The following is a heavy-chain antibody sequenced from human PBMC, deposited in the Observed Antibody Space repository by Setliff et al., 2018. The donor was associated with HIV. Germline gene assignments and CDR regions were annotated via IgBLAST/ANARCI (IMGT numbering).Heavy chain of an antibody. CDR3: AKVFFFGVDAFDI. Sequence: GGSLRLSCAASGFTFSNYAMGWVRQGPGKGLEWVSTIGAAGYPTHYAESVKGRFTISRDNSKNTLYLQMNGLRAEDTAVYYCAKVFFFGVDAFDIWGQGTMVTVSS. D-gene: IGHD3-10*01. J-gene: IGHJ3*02. V-gene: IGHV3-23*01. CDR1: GFTFSNYA. CDR2: IGAAGYPT.